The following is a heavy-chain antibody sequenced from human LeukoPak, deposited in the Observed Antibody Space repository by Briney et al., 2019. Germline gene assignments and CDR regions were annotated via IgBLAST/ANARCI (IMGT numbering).Heavy chain of an antibody. CDR1: GFTFSSYW. V-gene: IGHV3-66*02. CDR3: AGRRVLDASFDY. J-gene: IGHJ4*02. CDR2: IYSGDNT. D-gene: IGHD3-16*01. Sequence: QPGGSLRLSCAASGFTFSSYWMHWVRQAPGKGLEWVSVIYSGDNTYYVESVKGRFTISRDNSKNTLFLQMNRLRAEDTAAYYCAGRRVLDASFDYWGQGTLVTVSS.